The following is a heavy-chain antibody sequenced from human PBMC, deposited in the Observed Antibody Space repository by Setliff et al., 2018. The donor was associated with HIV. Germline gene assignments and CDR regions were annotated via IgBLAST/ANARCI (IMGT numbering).Heavy chain of an antibody. J-gene: IGHJ6*02. D-gene: IGHD1-26*01. CDR3: ARVSGGRPGNYYYAMDV. CDR2: INTGNENT. CDR1: GYTFSQYA. V-gene: IGHV1-3*04. Sequence: ASVKVSCKASGYTFSQYALHWVRQAPGQRLEWMGWINTGNENTRYSQKFQGRVSIIRDTSANTAYMELTNLRSDDSDVYYCARVSGGRPGNYYYAMDVWGQGTTVTVSS.